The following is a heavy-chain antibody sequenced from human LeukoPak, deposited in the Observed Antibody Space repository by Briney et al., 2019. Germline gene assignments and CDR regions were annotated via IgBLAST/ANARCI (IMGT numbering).Heavy chain of an antibody. J-gene: IGHJ4*02. CDR1: GFTFSSYA. D-gene: IGHD3-3*01. CDR3: AKDPYYDFWSGPDY. Sequence: GGSLRLSCAASGFTFSSYAMHWVRQAPGKGLEWVSAISGSGGSTYYADSVKGRFTISRDNSKNTLYLQMNSLRAEDTAVYYCAKDPYYDFWSGPDYWGQGTLVTVSS. CDR2: ISGSGGST. V-gene: IGHV3-23*01.